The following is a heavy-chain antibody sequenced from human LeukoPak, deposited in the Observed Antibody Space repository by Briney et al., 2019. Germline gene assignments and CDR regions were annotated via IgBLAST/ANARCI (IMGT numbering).Heavy chain of an antibody. V-gene: IGHV4-39*07. J-gene: IGHJ6*02. D-gene: IGHD6-13*01. CDR1: GGSVDSSDYY. Sequence: PSETLSLTCTVSGGSVDSSDYYWTWIRQPPGKGLEWIGSIYHSGSTYYNPSLKSRVTISVDTSKNQFSLKLSSVTAADTAVYYCARERRYSSSSEGGYYYYGMDVWGQGTTVTVSS. CDR2: IYHSGST. CDR3: ARERRYSSSSEGGYYYYGMDV.